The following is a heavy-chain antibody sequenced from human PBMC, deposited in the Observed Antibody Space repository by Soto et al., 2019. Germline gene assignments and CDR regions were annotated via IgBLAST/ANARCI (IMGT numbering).Heavy chain of an antibody. J-gene: IGHJ3*02. D-gene: IGHD6-13*01. Sequence: GASVKVSCKASGYTFTGYYMHWVRQAPGQGLEWMGWINPNSGGTNYAQKFQGWVTMTRDTSISTAYMELSRLRSDDTAVYYCARSEPTGYSRPPGILDIWGQGTMVTVSS. V-gene: IGHV1-2*04. CDR3: ARSEPTGYSRPPGILDI. CDR2: INPNSGGT. CDR1: GYTFTGYY.